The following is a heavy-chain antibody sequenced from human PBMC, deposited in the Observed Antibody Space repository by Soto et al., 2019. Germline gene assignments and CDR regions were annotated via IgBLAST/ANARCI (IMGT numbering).Heavy chain of an antibody. D-gene: IGHD6-19*01. CDR1: GYTFTSDG. Sequence: ASVKVSCKASGYTFTSDGISWVRQAPGQGLEWMGWISAYNGNTNYAQKLQGRVTMATDTSTSTAYMELRSLRSDDTAVYYCARVHRSVAGNQAPEYLGQGSLATVCS. CDR2: ISAYNGNT. J-gene: IGHJ4*02. CDR3: ARVHRSVAGNQAPEY. V-gene: IGHV1-18*01.